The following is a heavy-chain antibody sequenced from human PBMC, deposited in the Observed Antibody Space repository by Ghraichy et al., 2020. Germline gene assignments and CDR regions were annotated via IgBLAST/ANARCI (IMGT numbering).Heavy chain of an antibody. J-gene: IGHJ4*02. CDR2: INHSGST. CDR3: ARARNRGVSTRQRIDY. Sequence: SETLSLTCAVYGGSFSGYYWSWIRQPPGKGLEWIGEINHSGSTNYNPSLKSRVTISVDTSKNQFSLKLSSVTAADTAVYYCARARNRGVSTRQRIDYWGQGTLVTVSS. CDR1: GGSFSGYY. V-gene: IGHV4-34*01. D-gene: IGHD2-2*01.